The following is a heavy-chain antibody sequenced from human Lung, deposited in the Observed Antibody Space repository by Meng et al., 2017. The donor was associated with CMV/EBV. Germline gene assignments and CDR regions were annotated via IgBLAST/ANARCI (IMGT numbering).Heavy chain of an antibody. Sequence: LXXTVSGGSISSGDYYWSWIRQPPGKGLEWIGYIYYSGSTYYNPSLKSRVTISVDTSKNQFSLKLSSVTAADTAVYYCASLRVAKTYYYDSSGYIDYWXQGTLVTVSS. CDR2: IYYSGST. CDR1: GGSISSGDYY. D-gene: IGHD3-22*01. J-gene: IGHJ4*02. V-gene: IGHV4-30-4*08. CDR3: ASLRVAKTYYYDSSGYIDY.